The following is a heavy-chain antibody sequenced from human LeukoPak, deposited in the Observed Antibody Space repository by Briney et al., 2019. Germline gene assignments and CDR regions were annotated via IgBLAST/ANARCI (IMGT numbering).Heavy chain of an antibody. J-gene: IGHJ4*02. CDR3: ARTPYDFWSASYSYYFDY. CDR2: ISSSTTTI. D-gene: IGHD3-3*01. Sequence: PGGSLRLSCAASGFSFSSYSMNWVRQAPGKGLEWVSYISSSTTTIYYADSVKGRFTISRDNAKNSLYLRMNSLRAEDTAVFYCARTPYDFWSASYSYYFDYWGQGTLVTVSS. V-gene: IGHV3-48*01. CDR1: GFSFSSYS.